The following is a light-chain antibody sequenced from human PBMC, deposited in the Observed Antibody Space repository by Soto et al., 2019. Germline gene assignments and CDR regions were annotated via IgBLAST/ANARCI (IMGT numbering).Light chain of an antibody. CDR2: DGS. CDR3: QQYSSFSS. J-gene: IGKJ1*01. V-gene: IGKV1-5*01. CDR1: QSISTW. Sequence: IPMTQSPSTLSASVGDRVTITCRASQSISTWLAWYQQKPGKAPKFLIFDGSSLQSGVPSRFSGSGSGTEFTLTISSLQPDDFATYYCQQYSSFSSFGQGTKVDIK.